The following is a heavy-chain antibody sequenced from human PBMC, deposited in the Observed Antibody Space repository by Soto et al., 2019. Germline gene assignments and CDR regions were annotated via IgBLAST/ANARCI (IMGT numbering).Heavy chain of an antibody. V-gene: IGHV4-30-2*01. CDR1: GGSISSGGYS. Sequence: SETLSLTCAVSGGSISSGGYSWNWIRQPPGKGLEWIGNIYHSGSTYYNASLKSRVTISVDRSKNQFSLKLSSVTAADTAVYYCARLYSSSWYIYSVLSDYYYYGMDGWGQGTTVTVSS. J-gene: IGHJ6*02. D-gene: IGHD6-13*01. CDR2: IYHSGST. CDR3: ARLYSSSWYIYSVLSDYYYYGMDG.